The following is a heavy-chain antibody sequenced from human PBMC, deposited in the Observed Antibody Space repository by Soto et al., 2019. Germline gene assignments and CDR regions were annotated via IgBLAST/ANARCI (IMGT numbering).Heavy chain of an antibody. CDR1: GDTFSTYT. V-gene: IGHV1-69*08. Sequence: QVQLVQSGAEVKKPGSSVRVSCKASGDTFSTYTISWVRQAPGQGFEWLGRSIPILDVANYAQSFQGRVTITADKSTSTAYMELNSLRPEDTAVYYCARDSGNQLLIDYWGQGTLVTVSS. J-gene: IGHJ4*02. D-gene: IGHD2-2*01. CDR2: SIPILDVA. CDR3: ARDSGNQLLIDY.